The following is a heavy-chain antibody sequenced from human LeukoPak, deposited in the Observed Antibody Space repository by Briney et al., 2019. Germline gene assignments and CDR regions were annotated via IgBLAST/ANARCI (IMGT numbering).Heavy chain of an antibody. CDR3: AKAESSGWLFEY. CDR2: IRYDGNNK. CDR1: GFTFSDYS. V-gene: IGHV3-30*02. J-gene: IGHJ4*02. Sequence: GGSLRLSCAASGFTFSDYSMHWVRQAPGKGLNWVAFIRYDGNNKYYADSVKGRFTISRDNSKNMLYLEMNSLSTEDTAVYYCAKAESSGWLFEYWGQGTLVTVSS. D-gene: IGHD6-19*01.